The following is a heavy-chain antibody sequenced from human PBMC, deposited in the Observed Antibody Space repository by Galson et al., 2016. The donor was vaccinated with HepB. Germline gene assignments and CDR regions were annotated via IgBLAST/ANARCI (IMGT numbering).Heavy chain of an antibody. Sequence: SLRLSCAASGFTFSTYPMGWVRQAPGKGPEWVSGINAGGNNRYYSDSVKGWFAISRDNSKDTLYLQLDNLRGEDTAVYYCVKYVGLDGFDYWGQGTLVIVS. D-gene: IGHD3/OR15-3a*01. CDR1: GFTFSTYP. J-gene: IGHJ4*02. V-gene: IGHV3-23*01. CDR3: VKYVGLDGFDY. CDR2: INAGGNNR.